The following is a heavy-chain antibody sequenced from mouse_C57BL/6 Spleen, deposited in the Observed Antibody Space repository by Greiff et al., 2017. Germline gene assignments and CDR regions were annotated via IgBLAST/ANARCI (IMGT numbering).Heavy chain of an antibody. CDR1: GYAFSSYW. Sequence: VQLQQSGAELVKPGASVKISCKASGYAFSSYWMNWVKQRPGKGLEWIGQIYPGDGDTNYNGKFKGKATLTADKSSSTAYMQLSSLTSEDSAVYFCARSRYDGAWFAYWGQGTLVTVSA. D-gene: IGHD2-14*01. CDR3: ARSRYDGAWFAY. V-gene: IGHV1-80*01. J-gene: IGHJ3*01. CDR2: IYPGDGDT.